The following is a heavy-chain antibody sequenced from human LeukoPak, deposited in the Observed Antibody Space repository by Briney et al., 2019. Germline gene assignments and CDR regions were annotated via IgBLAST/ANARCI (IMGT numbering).Heavy chain of an antibody. D-gene: IGHD6-6*01. CDR1: GGSFSGYY. J-gene: IGHJ4*02. CDR2: IKDSGSA. CDR3: ARGKGYTTSSRHRGIDN. Sequence: SETLSLTCAVYGGSFSGYYWSWIRQPPGKGLGWIGEIKDSGSANYNPSLKSRVFISVDTSKNQFSLKLRSVTAADTAVYYCARGKGYTTSSRHRGIDNWGQGTLVTVSS. V-gene: IGHV4-34*01.